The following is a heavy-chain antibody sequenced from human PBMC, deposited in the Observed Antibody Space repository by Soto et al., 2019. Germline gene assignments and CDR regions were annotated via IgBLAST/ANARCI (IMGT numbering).Heavy chain of an antibody. CDR3: ARDLYGQVGMDV. CDR2: IYYSRST. D-gene: IGHD3-10*01. CDR1: GGSISSGDYY. Sequence: PSETLSLTCTVSGGSISSGDYYWSWIRQPPGKGLGWIGYIYYSRSTYYNPSLKSRVTISVDTSKNQFSLKLSSVTAADTAVYYCARDLYGQVGMDVWGQGTTVTVSS. J-gene: IGHJ6*02. V-gene: IGHV4-30-4*01.